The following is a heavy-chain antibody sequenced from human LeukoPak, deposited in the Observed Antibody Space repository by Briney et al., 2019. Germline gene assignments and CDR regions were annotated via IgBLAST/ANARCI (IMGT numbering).Heavy chain of an antibody. J-gene: IGHJ4*02. CDR3: ARDSTYSSSWYWSFDY. V-gene: IGHV4-30-2*06. CDR2: IYHSGST. CDR1: GDSISSGGYY. D-gene: IGHD6-13*01. Sequence: SETLSLTCSVSGDSISSGGYYWSWIRQSPGEGLEWIGYIYHSGSTFYNPSLKSRVTISVDKSKNQFSLKLSSVTAADTAVYYCARDSTYSSSWYWSFDYWGQGTLVTVSS.